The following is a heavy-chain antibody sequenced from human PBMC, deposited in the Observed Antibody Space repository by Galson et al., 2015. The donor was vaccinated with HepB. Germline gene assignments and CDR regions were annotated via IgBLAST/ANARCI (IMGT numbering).Heavy chain of an antibody. CDR3: ARPPRYGKYFQH. CDR2: MNPNSGNT. D-gene: IGHD1-1*01. CDR1: GYTFTSYD. Sequence: SVKVSCKASGYTFTSYDINWVRQATGQGLEWMGWMNPNSGNTGYAQKFQGRVTMTRNTSISTAYMELSSLRSEDTAVYYCARPPRYGKYFQHWGQGTLVTVSS. V-gene: IGHV1-8*01. J-gene: IGHJ1*01.